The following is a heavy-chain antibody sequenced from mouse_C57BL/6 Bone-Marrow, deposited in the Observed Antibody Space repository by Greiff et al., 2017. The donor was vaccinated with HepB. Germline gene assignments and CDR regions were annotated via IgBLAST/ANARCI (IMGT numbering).Heavy chain of an antibody. V-gene: IGHV1-42*01. CDR3: ARETGYYSNSIDY. CDR1: GYSFTGYY. J-gene: IGHJ2*01. Sequence: VHVKQPGAELVKPGASVKVSCKASGYSFTGYYMNWVKQSPEKSLEWIGEINPSTGGTTYNQKFKAKATLTVDKSSSTAYMQLKSLTSEDSAVYYCARETGYYSNSIDYWGQGTTLTVSS. CDR2: INPSTGGT. D-gene: IGHD2-5*01.